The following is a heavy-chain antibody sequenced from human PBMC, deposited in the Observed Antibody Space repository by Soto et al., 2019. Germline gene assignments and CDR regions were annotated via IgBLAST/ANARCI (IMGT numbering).Heavy chain of an antibody. Sequence: GGSLRLSCAASGFTFSNAWMSWVRQAPGKELEWVGRIKSKTDGGTTDYAAPVKGRFTISRDDSKNTLYLQMNSLKTEDTAVYYCFTDLRSRGTNDFVIWGQGTMVTVPS. D-gene: IGHD1-1*01. CDR2: IKSKTDGGTT. J-gene: IGHJ3*02. V-gene: IGHV3-15*01. CDR3: FTDLRSRGTNDFVI. CDR1: GFTFSNAW.